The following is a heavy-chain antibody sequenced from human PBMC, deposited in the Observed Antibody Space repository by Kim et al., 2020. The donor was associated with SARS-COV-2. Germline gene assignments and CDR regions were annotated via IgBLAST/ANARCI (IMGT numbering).Heavy chain of an antibody. CDR2: ITTTGTTV. D-gene: IGHD5-18*01. CDR1: GFTFSSSE. J-gene: IGHJ4*02. V-gene: IGHV3-48*03. CDR3: ARLYSYGLPPYFNY. Sequence: GGSLRLSCAASGFTFSSSEMTWVRQAPGKGLEWISYITTTGTTVSYADSVKGRFTISRDNVKNVVYLQMDGLRAEDTALYYCARLYSYGLPPYFNYWGQG.